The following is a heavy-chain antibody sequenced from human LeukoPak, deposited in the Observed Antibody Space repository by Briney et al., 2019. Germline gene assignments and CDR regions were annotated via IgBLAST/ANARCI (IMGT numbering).Heavy chain of an antibody. CDR2: IIPILGIA. J-gene: IGHJ4*02. CDR3: ARDASDYYYDSSGYVDY. V-gene: IGHV1-69*04. Sequence: SVKVSCKASGGTFSSYAISWVRQAPGQGLEWMGRIIPILGIANYAQKFQGRVTITADKSTSTAYMELSSLRSEDTAVYYCARDASDYYYDSSGYVDYWGQGTLVTVSS. D-gene: IGHD3-22*01. CDR1: GGTFSSYA.